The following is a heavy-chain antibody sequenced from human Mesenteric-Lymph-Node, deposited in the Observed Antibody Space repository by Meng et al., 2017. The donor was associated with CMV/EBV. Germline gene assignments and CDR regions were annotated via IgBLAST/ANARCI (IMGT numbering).Heavy chain of an antibody. Sequence: GGSLRLSCAASGFTLSSFSMNWVRQAPGKGLEWVGFIQYDGSNKYYADSVKGRFTISRDNSKNTQYLQMNSLRAEDTAVYYCAKDQGVVVVPAAIRGGDYWGQGTLVTVSS. D-gene: IGHD2-2*02. V-gene: IGHV3-30*02. CDR3: AKDQGVVVVPAAIRGGDY. CDR1: GFTLSSFS. CDR2: IQYDGSNK. J-gene: IGHJ4*02.